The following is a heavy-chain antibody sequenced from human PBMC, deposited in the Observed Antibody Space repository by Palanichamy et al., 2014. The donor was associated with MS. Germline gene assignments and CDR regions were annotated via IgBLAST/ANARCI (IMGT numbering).Heavy chain of an antibody. Sequence: QVQLVQSGGGVVQPGRSLRLSCAASRFISSDFTMHWVRQAPGKGLEWVAIISYDGSDKYYADSVKGRFTISRDNSKNTLYLQMNSLRAEDTAVYYCSRGRSRNTTSSRRGLYYFDYWGQGTLVTVSS. CDR1: RFISSDFT. D-gene: IGHD6-6*01. V-gene: IGHV3-30-3*01. CDR3: SRGRSRNTTSSRRGLYYFDY. CDR2: ISYDGSDK. J-gene: IGHJ4*02.